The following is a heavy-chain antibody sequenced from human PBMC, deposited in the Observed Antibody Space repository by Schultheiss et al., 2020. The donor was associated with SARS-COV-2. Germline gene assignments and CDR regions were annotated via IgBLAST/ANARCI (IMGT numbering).Heavy chain of an antibody. CDR3: ARVTDDYGDYVRWFDS. D-gene: IGHD4-17*01. Sequence: SETLSLTCAVSGYSISSGYYWGWIRQPPGKGLEWIGSIYHSGSTYYNPSLKSRVTISVDTSKNQFSLKLSSVTAADTAVYYCARVTDDYGDYVRWFDSWGQGTVVTVSS. CDR1: GYSISSGYY. J-gene: IGHJ5*01. CDR2: IYHSGST. V-gene: IGHV4-38-2*01.